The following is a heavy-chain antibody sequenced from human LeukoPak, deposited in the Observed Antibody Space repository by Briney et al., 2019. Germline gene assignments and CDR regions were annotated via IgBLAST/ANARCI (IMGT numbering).Heavy chain of an antibody. Sequence: GGSLRLSCAASGFTFDDYGMSWVRQAPGKGLEWVSGINWNGGSTGYADSVKGRFTISRDNAKNSLYLQMNSLRAEDTAVYYCARLSVDTAMDSMDVWGKGTTVTVSS. D-gene: IGHD5-18*01. V-gene: IGHV3-20*04. CDR3: ARLSVDTAMDSMDV. CDR1: GFTFDDYG. CDR2: INWNGGST. J-gene: IGHJ6*03.